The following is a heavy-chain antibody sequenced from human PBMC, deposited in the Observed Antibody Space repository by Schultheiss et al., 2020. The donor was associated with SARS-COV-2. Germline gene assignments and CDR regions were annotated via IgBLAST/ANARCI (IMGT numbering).Heavy chain of an antibody. CDR2: IYYSGST. Sequence: SETLSLTCSVSGGSVSSGTYYWSWIRQPPGKGLEWIGYIYYSGSTNYNPSLKSRVTISVDTSKNQFSLNLSSVTAADTAVYYCARVKYSSSYCSHWGQGTLVTVSS. CDR1: GGSVSSGTYY. CDR3: ARVKYSSSYCSH. D-gene: IGHD6-6*01. V-gene: IGHV4-61*01. J-gene: IGHJ4*02.